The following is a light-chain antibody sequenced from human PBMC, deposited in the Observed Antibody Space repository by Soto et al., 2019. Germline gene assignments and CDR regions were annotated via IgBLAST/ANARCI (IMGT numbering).Light chain of an antibody. CDR2: DAS. J-gene: IGKJ3*01. V-gene: IGKV1-33*01. CDR1: QDISNY. CDR3: QHFHNLPFT. Sequence: DIQMTQSPSSLSASVGDRVTITCQASQDISNYLNWYQQRPGKAPKLLIYDASNLETGVPSRFSGSGFGTDFTFTISSLQPEDIATYYCQHFHNLPFTFGPGTKVDFK.